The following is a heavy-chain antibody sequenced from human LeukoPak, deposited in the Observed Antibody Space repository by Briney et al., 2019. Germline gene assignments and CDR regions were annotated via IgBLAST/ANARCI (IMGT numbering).Heavy chain of an antibody. Sequence: GASVKVSCKASGYTFTGYYMHWVRQAPGQGLEWMGWINPNSGGTNYAQKFEGRVTMTTDTSTSTAYMELRSLRSDDTAVYYCARAYYYDSSGYYGYFDYWGQGTLVTVSS. CDR2: INPNSGGT. J-gene: IGHJ4*02. CDR3: ARAYYYDSSGYYGYFDY. V-gene: IGHV1-2*02. CDR1: GYTFTGYY. D-gene: IGHD3-22*01.